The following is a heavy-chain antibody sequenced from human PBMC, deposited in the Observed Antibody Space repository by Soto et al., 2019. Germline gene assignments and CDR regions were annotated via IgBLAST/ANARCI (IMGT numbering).Heavy chain of an antibody. Sequence: GGSLRLSCAASGFTFSNYAMTWARRGPGKGLEWVSGISGSGDTTYYADSVKGRFTISRDNSKNTLSLQMNTLSAQDTAVYYWAKGADSSGYWGYKWGQGTQVTVSS. J-gene: IGHJ4*02. D-gene: IGHD3-22*01. V-gene: IGHV3-23*01. CDR2: ISGSGDTT. CDR3: AKGADSSGYWGYK. CDR1: GFTFSNYA.